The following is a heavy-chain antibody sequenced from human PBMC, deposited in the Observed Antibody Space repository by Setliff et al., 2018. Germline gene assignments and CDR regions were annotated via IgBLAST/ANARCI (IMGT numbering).Heavy chain of an antibody. J-gene: IGHJ6*03. D-gene: IGHD3-10*01. CDR1: GGSISSDY. Sequence: SETLSLTCNVSGGSISSDYWSWIRQPPGKALEWIGYFYHSASSNYNPSLKGRVTMSADTSKNQLYLSLTSVSVADTAMYYCARSHYYASGDSHYYYMDVWGKGTAVTVSS. V-gene: IGHV4-59*08. CDR3: ARSHYYASGDSHYYYMDV. CDR2: FYHSASS.